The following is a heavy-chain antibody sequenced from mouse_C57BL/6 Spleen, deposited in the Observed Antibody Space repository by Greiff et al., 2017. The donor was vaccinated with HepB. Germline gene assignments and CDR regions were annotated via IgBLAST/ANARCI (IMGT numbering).Heavy chain of an antibody. V-gene: IGHV6-3*01. J-gene: IGHJ3*01. CDR1: GFTFSNYW. CDR2: IRLKSDNYAT. Sequence: EVQRVESGGGLVQPGGSMKLSCVASGFTFSNYWMNWVRQSPEKGLEWVAQIRLKSDNYATHYAESVKGRFTISRDDSKSSVYLQMNNLRAEDTGIYYCTTGNAWFAYWGQGTLVTVSA. CDR3: TTGNAWFAY. D-gene: IGHD4-1*01.